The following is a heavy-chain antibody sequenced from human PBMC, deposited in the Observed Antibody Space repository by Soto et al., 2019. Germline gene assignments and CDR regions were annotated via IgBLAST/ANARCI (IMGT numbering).Heavy chain of an antibody. CDR3: ARDTYYYDSSAPSGDYYYYGMDV. Sequence: QVQLVESGGGVVQPGRSLRLSCAASGFTFSSYGMHWVRQAPGKGLEWVAVIWYDGSNKYYADSVKGRFTISRDNSKNTRDLQMNSLRAEDTAVYYCARDTYYYDSSAPSGDYYYYGMDVWGQGTTVTVSS. J-gene: IGHJ6*02. CDR2: IWYDGSNK. V-gene: IGHV3-33*01. CDR1: GFTFSSYG. D-gene: IGHD3-22*01.